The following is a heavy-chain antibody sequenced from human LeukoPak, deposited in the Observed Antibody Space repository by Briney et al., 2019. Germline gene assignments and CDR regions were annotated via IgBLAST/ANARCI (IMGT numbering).Heavy chain of an antibody. CDR1: GVSISSGGYS. CDR2: IYHSGST. V-gene: IGHV4-30-2*01. J-gene: IGHJ3*02. CDR3: ARAPRNYYDSSGYYSYAFDI. D-gene: IGHD3-22*01. Sequence: SETLSLTCAVSGVSISSGGYSWSWIRQPPGKGLEWIGYIYHSGSTYYNPSLKSRVTISVDRSKNQFSLKLSSVTAADTAVYYCARAPRNYYDSSGYYSYAFDIWGQGTMVTVSS.